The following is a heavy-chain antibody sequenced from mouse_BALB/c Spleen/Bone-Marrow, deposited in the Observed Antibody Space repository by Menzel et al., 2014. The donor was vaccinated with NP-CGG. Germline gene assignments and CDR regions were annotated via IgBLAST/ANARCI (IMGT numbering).Heavy chain of an antibody. J-gene: IGHJ3*01. CDR2: IDPANGNT. Sequence: EVKLQESGAELVKPGASLKLSCTASDFNIKDTNMHWVKQRPEQGLEWIGRIDPANGNTKYDPKFQVKATITADTSSNTTYLQLRSLTSEDTAVYYCATYYYGRSLFAFWGQGTLVTVSA. CDR1: DFNIKDTN. D-gene: IGHD1-1*01. CDR3: ATYYYGRSLFAF. V-gene: IGHV14-3*02.